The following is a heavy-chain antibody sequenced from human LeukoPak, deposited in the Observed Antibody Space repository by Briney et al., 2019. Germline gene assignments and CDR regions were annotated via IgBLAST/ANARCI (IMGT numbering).Heavy chain of an antibody. CDR3: ARAEWLRLSAFDI. CDR1: GGSISSGGYY. V-gene: IGHV4-30-2*01. Sequence: SETLSLTCTVSGGSISSGGYYWSWIRQPPGKGLEWIGYIYHSGSTYYNPSLKSRVTISVDRSKNQFSLKLSSVTAADTAVYYCARAEWLRLSAFDIWGQGTMVTVSS. D-gene: IGHD5-12*01. J-gene: IGHJ3*02. CDR2: IYHSGST.